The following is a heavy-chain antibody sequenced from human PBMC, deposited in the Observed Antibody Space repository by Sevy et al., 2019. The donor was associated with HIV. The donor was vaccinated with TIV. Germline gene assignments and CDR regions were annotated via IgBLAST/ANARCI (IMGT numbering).Heavy chain of an antibody. CDR1: GYTFTSYY. V-gene: IGHV1-46*01. Sequence: ASVKVSCKASGYTFTSYYMHWVRQAPGQGLEWMGIINPSGGSTSYAQKFQGRVTMSRDTSTSSVYMELSSLRSEDTAGYYCARGGLTYYYDSSGSNSVYLDYWGQGALVTVSS. CDR3: ARGGLTYYYDSSGSNSVYLDY. J-gene: IGHJ4*02. CDR2: INPSGGST. D-gene: IGHD3-22*01.